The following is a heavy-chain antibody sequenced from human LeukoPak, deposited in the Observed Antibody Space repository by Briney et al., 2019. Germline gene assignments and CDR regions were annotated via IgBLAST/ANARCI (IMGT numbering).Heavy chain of an antibody. CDR1: GFTFSTSW. V-gene: IGHV3-21*01. CDR3: ASAEYYDFWSGPRDY. CDR2: ISSSSSYI. J-gene: IGHJ4*02. Sequence: KPGGSLRLSCAASGFTFSTSWMSWVRQAPGKGLEWVSSISSSSSYIYYADSVKGRFTISRDNAKNSLYLQMNSLRAEDTAVYYCASAEYYDFWSGPRDYWGQGTLVTVSS. D-gene: IGHD3-3*01.